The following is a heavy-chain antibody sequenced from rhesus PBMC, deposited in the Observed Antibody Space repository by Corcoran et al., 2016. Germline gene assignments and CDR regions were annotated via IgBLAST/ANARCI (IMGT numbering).Heavy chain of an antibody. CDR1: GFTFSDSY. J-gene: IGHJ4*01. Sequence: EVQLVESGGGLAKPGGSLRLSCAASGFTFSDSYMDGVRQTPGRGLEWVSRISNGGGNTWYADSVKGRFTISRENAKNTLYLQMDGLRAEDTAVYYCARDESGFGSYWGQGVLVTVSS. CDR3: ARDESGFGSY. V-gene: IGHV3-178*01. D-gene: IGHD5-24*01. CDR2: ISNGGGNT.